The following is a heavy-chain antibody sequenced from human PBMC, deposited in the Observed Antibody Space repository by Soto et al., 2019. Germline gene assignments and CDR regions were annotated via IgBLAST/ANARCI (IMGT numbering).Heavy chain of an antibody. Sequence: QVQLVQSGAEVKKPGASVKVSCKASGYTFTNYDINWVRQAPGQGLEWMGWISAYNGDTNYAQKLQGRVTMTTDTSKSPAYMELRSLRSDDTAVYYCARSGLPDPVVVVGHTPFDPWGQGTLVTVSS. J-gene: IGHJ5*02. D-gene: IGHD2-15*01. CDR1: GYTFTNYD. CDR3: ARSGLPDPVVVVGHTPFDP. CDR2: ISAYNGDT. V-gene: IGHV1-18*01.